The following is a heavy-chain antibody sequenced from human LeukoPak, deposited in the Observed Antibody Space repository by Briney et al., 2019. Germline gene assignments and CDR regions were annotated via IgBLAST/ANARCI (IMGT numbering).Heavy chain of an antibody. D-gene: IGHD6-19*01. CDR3: ATLHSSGSFFDY. J-gene: IGHJ4*02. Sequence: ASVRVSCKVSGYTLTELSIHWARQTPGKGLEWMGGFDPENGETIYAQKFQGRVTMTEDTSTDTAYMELSTLRSEDTAVYYCATLHSSGSFFDYWGQGTLVTFSS. CDR2: FDPENGET. V-gene: IGHV1-24*01. CDR1: GYTLTELS.